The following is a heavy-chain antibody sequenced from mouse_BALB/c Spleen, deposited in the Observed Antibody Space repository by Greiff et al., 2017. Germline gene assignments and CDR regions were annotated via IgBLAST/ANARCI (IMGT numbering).Heavy chain of an antibody. CDR3: ARSAQDYAMDY. Sequence: QVQLQQPGAELVKPGASVKMSCKASGYTFTSYNMHWVKQTPGQGLEWIGAVYPGNGDTSYNQKFKGKATLTADKSSSTAYMQLSSLTSEDSAVYYCARSAQDYAMDYWGQGTSVTVSS. V-gene: IGHV1-12*01. CDR2: VYPGNGDT. D-gene: IGHD3-1*01. J-gene: IGHJ4*01. CDR1: GYTFTSYN.